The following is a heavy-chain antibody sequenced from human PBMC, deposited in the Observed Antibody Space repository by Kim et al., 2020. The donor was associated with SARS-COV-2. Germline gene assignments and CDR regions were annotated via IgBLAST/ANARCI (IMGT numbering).Heavy chain of an antibody. D-gene: IGHD4-17*01. CDR2: IYYSGST. J-gene: IGHJ4*02. CDR3: ARSQVWISDYGGNSGLDY. Sequence: SETLSLTCTVSGGSISSSSYYWGWIRQPPGKGLEWIGRIYYSGSTYYNPSLKSRVTISVDTSKNQFSLKLSSVTAADTAVYYCARSQVWISDYGGNSGLDYWGQGTLVTVSS. CDR1: GGSISSSSYY. V-gene: IGHV4-39*01.